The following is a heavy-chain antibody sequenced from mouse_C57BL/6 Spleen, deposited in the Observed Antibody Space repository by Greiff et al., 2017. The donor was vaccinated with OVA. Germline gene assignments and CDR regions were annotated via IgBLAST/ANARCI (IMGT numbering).Heavy chain of an antibody. J-gene: IGHJ3*01. Sequence: EVKVEESGPGLVKPSQSLSLTCSVTGYSITSGYYWNWIRQFPGNKLEWMGYISYDGSNNYNPSLKNRISITRDTSKNQFFLKLNSVTTEDTATYYCARDGTGTGFAYWGQGTLVTVSA. CDR1: GYSITSGYY. CDR3: ARDGTGTGFAY. CDR2: ISYDGSN. D-gene: IGHD4-1*01. V-gene: IGHV3-6*01.